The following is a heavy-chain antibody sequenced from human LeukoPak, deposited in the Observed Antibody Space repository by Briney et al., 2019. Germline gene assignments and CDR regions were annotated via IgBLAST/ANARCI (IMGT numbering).Heavy chain of an antibody. CDR1: RFTFGGFA. V-gene: IGHV3-23*01. CDR3: AKMEGHRLQKYYMDV. CDR2: ISGSGDNT. J-gene: IGHJ6*01. D-gene: IGHD2/OR15-2a*01. Sequence: GGSLRLSCAASRFTFGGFAMSWVRRTPGKGLAWVSGISGSGDNTLYAASVKGRFTISRDNSKNTLYLEMNSLRAEDTAIYYCAKMEGHRLQKYYMDVWGQGTTVTVSS.